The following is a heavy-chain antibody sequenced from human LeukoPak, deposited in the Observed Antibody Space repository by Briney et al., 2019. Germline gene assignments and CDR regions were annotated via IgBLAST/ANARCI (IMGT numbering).Heavy chain of an antibody. V-gene: IGHV1-2*02. J-gene: IGHJ6*03. CDR3: ARGGSYDYYYYYYMDV. D-gene: IGHD1-26*01. CDR1: GYTFTGYY. CDR2: INPNSGGT. Sequence: ASVKVSCKASGYTFTGYYMHWVRQAPGQGLEGMGWINPNSGGTNYAQKFQGRVTMTRDTSISTAYMELSRLRSDDTAVYYCARGGSYDYYYYYYMDVWGKGTTVTVSS.